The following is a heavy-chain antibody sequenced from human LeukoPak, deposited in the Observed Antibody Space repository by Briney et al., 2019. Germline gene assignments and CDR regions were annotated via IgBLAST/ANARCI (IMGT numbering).Heavy chain of an antibody. D-gene: IGHD2-2*01. CDR2: INHSGST. Sequence: SETLSLTCAVYGGSFSGYYWSWIRQPPGKGLEWIGGINHSGSTNYNPSLKSRVTISVDTSKNQFSLKLSSVTAADTAVYYCARRWRYCSSTSCYNWFDPWGQGTLVTVSS. CDR3: ARRWRYCSSTSCYNWFDP. CDR1: GGSFSGYY. J-gene: IGHJ5*02. V-gene: IGHV4-34*01.